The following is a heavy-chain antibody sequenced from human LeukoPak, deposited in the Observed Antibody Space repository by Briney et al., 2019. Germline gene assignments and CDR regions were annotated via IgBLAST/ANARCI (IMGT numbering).Heavy chain of an antibody. V-gene: IGHV3-21*01. D-gene: IGHD3-10*01. CDR3: ARGLKLWFGELSAFDY. Sequence: PGGSLRLSCAASGFTFSSYSMNWVRQAPGKGLEWVSSISISSSYIYYADSVKGRFTISRDNAKNSLYLQMNSLRAEDTAVYSCARGLKLWFGELSAFDYWGQGTLVTVSS. CDR1: GFTFSSYS. J-gene: IGHJ4*02. CDR2: ISISSSYI.